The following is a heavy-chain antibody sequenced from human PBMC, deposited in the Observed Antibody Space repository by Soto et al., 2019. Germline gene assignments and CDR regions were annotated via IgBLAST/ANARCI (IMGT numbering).Heavy chain of an antibody. D-gene: IGHD3-10*02. Sequence: QVQLVQSGAEVKKPGASVKVSCTASGYTFTSYDINWVRQATGQGREWMGWMSPNSGNTGYAQKLQGRVTMTRNTSIRTAYMELSSRRSEDTAVYYCWRPLTMIGDWGQGTTVTVSS. V-gene: IGHV1-8*01. CDR3: WRPLTMIGD. CDR1: GYTFTSYD. CDR2: MSPNSGNT. J-gene: IGHJ6*02.